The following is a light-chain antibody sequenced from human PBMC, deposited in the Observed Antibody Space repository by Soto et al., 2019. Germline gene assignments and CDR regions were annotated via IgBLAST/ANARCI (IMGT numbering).Light chain of an antibody. Sequence: EIVMTQSPATLSVSPGERATLSCRASQSVSSNLAWYQQKPGQAPRLLIYGASTRATGIPARFSGSGSGTEFTLTISSLQPEDFAVYYCQQYSNWPRTFGQGTRLE. CDR3: QQYSNWPRT. CDR2: GAS. V-gene: IGKV3-15*01. J-gene: IGKJ5*01. CDR1: QSVSSN.